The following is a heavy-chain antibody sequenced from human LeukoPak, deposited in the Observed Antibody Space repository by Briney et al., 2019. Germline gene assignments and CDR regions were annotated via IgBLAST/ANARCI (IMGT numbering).Heavy chain of an antibody. CDR2: ICYSGST. Sequence: SETLSLTCSVSGGSIGSSSYCWGWIRQPPGKGLEWIGTICYSGSTFYNPSLKSRVTLSADTSKNQFSLKLSSVTAADTAVYYCARTENYIPEDCFDPWGQGTLVTVSS. D-gene: IGHD5-24*01. CDR1: GGSIGSSSYC. CDR3: ARTENYIPEDCFDP. V-gene: IGHV4-39*01. J-gene: IGHJ5*02.